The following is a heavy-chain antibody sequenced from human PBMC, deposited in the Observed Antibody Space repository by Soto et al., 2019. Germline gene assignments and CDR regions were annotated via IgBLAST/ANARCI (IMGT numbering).Heavy chain of an antibody. J-gene: IGHJ6*02. CDR2: IDTGGDT. CDR1: GFTFSDYY. D-gene: IGHD3-16*01. V-gene: IGHV3-66*01. Sequence: VQLVESGGGLVKPGGSLRLSCAASGFTFSDYYMTWVRQAPGKGLEWVSLIDTGGDTYYADSVKGRFTLSRDSSKNTLYLQMSSLRAEDTAVYNCARGGSLYYYYGIDVWGQGTTVTVSS. CDR3: ARGGSLYYYYGIDV.